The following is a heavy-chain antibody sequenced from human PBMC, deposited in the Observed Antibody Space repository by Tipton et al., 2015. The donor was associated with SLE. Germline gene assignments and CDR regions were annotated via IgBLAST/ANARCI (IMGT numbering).Heavy chain of an antibody. CDR3: ARIQKLTLIAAHLDY. Sequence: TLSLTCSIYNGSISSYYWSWIRQPPGKGLEWLGYIYYNGTNNYNPYFKRRVPISVDTSKNEISLKQSSKPAADTAVYYCARIQKLTLIAAHLDYRGQGTLVTGSS. V-gene: IGHV4-59*07. D-gene: IGHD6-6*01. CDR1: NGSISSYY. CDR2: IYYNGTN. J-gene: IGHJ4*02.